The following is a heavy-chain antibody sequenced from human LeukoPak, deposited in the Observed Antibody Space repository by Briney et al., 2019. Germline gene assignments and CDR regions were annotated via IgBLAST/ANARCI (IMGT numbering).Heavy chain of an antibody. J-gene: IGHJ4*02. CDR2: INQDASEI. CDR3: ATDRDNSDWQKRFDS. CDR1: GFTFSTYW. V-gene: IGHV3-7*01. Sequence: GGTLRLSCAASGFTFSTYWMNWYRQAPGKGLEWVGNINQDASEINYVDSVRGRFTISRDNAKNSLHLQMNSLRAEDTAVYYCATDRDNSDWQKRFDSWGQGTLVTVSS. D-gene: IGHD2-21*02.